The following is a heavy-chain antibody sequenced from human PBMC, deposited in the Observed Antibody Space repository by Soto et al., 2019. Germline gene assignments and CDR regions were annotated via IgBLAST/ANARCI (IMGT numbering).Heavy chain of an antibody. CDR1: GFTFSTYA. CDR2: ITSSGGNT. Sequence: EVQLVESGGGLVQPGGSLRLSCAASGFTFSTYAMHWVRQAPGKGLEYVSAITSSGGNTDYASYVKGRFTISRDNSKNTLYLQMGSLRAEDMAVYYYARRIPFGYGMDVWGQGTTVTVSS. CDR3: ARRIPFGYGMDV. J-gene: IGHJ6*02. V-gene: IGHV3-64*01. D-gene: IGHD2-21*01.